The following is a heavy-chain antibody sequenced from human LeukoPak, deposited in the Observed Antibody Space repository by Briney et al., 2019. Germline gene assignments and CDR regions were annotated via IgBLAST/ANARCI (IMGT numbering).Heavy chain of an antibody. CDR3: AKDPKKYYYDSSGGY. Sequence: PGGSLRLSCAASGFTFSSYAMSWVRQAPGKGLEWVSAISGSGGSTYYADSVKGRVTISRDNSKSTLYLQMNSLRAEDTAVYYCAKDPKKYYYDSSGGYWGQGTLVTVSS. V-gene: IGHV3-23*01. D-gene: IGHD3-22*01. CDR1: GFTFSSYA. J-gene: IGHJ4*02. CDR2: ISGSGGST.